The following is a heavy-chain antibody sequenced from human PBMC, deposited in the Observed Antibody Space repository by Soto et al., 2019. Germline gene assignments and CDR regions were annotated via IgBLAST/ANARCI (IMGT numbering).Heavy chain of an antibody. J-gene: IGHJ2*01. D-gene: IGHD7-27*01. CDR2: IYWDDTQ. V-gene: IGHV2-5*02. CDR3: AAQLTAEGYFDL. CDR1: GFSVSRSGSS. Sequence: QITLKESGPALVKPTQTLTLTCTLSGFSVSRSGSSVGWIRQPPGKALEWLALIYWDDTQRYNPSLQRRLTIARDTSKNQVVLTMTNMYPVDTATYYCAAQLTAEGYFDLWGRGTLVTVSS.